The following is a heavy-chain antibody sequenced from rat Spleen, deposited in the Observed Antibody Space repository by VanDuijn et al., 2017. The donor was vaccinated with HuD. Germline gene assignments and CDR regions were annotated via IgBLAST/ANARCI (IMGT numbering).Heavy chain of an antibody. V-gene: IGHV2-72*01. CDR1: GFSLSSYG. CDR2: VWASGNT. CDR3: VRHEPQDYFAY. Sequence: QVQLMESGPGLVQPSETLSLTCTVSGFSLSSYGVIWVRQPPGKSLMWMGTVWASGNTNFNSAVQSRLRISRDTSKSQVFLRMNSLQPEDTGTYYCVRHEPQDYFAYWGQGLLVTVSS. J-gene: IGHJ2*01.